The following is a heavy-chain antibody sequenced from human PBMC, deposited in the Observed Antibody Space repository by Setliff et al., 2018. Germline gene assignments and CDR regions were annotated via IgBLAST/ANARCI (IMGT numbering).Heavy chain of an antibody. Sequence: GESLRLSCAASGFTFSSYEMNWVRQAPGKGLEWVSYISSSGDSTYYADSVKGRFTISRDNAKNSLYLQMNSLRAEDTAVYYCARGGLTTYYNFWSDHYTEGFDCWGQGSLVTVSS. CDR3: ARGGLTTYYNFWSDHYTEGFDC. D-gene: IGHD3-3*01. V-gene: IGHV3-48*03. J-gene: IGHJ4*02. CDR2: ISSSGDST. CDR1: GFTFSSYE.